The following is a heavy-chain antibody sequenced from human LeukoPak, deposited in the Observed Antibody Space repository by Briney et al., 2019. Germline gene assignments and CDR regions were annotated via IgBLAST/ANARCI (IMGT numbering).Heavy chain of an antibody. J-gene: IGHJ3*02. CDR3: AKDPEYSSPQGAFDI. D-gene: IGHD6-6*01. V-gene: IGHV3-48*01. Sequence: PGGSLRLSCAASGFTFSSYSMNWVRQAPGKGLEWVSYISSSSSTIYYADSVKGRFTISRDNAKNSLYLQMNSLRAEDTAVYYCAKDPEYSSPQGAFDIWGQGTMVTVSS. CDR2: ISSSSSTI. CDR1: GFTFSSYS.